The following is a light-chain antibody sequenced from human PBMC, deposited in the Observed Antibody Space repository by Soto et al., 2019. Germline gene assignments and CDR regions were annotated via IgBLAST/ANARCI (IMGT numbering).Light chain of an antibody. CDR2: GVT. J-gene: IGLJ3*02. Sequence: QSVLTQPPSASGSPGQSVTISCTGTSGDVGGYNYVSWYQQHPGKAPKLMIYGVTQRPSGVPDRFSGSKSGNTASLTVSGLQAEDEADYYCSSYAGSNNLLFGGGTKLTVL. V-gene: IGLV2-8*01. CDR3: SSYAGSNNLL. CDR1: SGDVGGYNY.